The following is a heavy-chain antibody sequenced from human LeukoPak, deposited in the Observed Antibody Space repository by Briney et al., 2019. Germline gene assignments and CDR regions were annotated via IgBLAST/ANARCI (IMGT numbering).Heavy chain of an antibody. D-gene: IGHD5-12*01. CDR1: GYRFAGYY. CDR3: TRGGYSGFETIDH. J-gene: IGHJ4*02. CDR2: INANTGDT. V-gene: IGHV1-2*02. Sequence: ASVKVSCKASGYRFAGYYMHWVRQAPGQGLEWMGWINANTGDTNYAQKFQGGVTMTRDTSIITAYMELSRLRSDDTAVYYCTRGGYSGFETIDHWGQGTLVTVSS.